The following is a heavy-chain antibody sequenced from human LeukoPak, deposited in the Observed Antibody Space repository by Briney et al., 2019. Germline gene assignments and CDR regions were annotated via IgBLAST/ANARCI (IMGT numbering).Heavy chain of an antibody. D-gene: IGHD6-13*01. Sequence: TSETLSLTCTVSGGSISHYYWTWIRQPPGKGLEWIGYIYYSGSTNYNPSLKSRVTISVDTSKKQFSLKLSSVTAADTAVYYCARINYSRSYDYWYFDLWGRGTLVTVSS. CDR1: GGSISHYY. V-gene: IGHV4-59*01. J-gene: IGHJ2*01. CDR3: ARINYSRSYDYWYFDL. CDR2: IYYSGST.